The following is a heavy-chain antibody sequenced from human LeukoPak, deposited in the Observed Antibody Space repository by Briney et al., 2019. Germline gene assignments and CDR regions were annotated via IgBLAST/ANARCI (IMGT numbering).Heavy chain of an antibody. CDR2: INPNRVGT. CDR1: GYTFTGYY. J-gene: IGHJ5*02. V-gene: IGHV1-2*02. D-gene: IGHD2-2*01. CDR3: ARDASDIVVVPAAGNWFDP. Sequence: ASVKVSCKASGYTFTGYYMHWVRQAPGQGLEWLGWINPNRVGTNYAQKFQGSVTMTRDTSISTAYMELSRLRSDDTAVYYCARDASDIVVVPAAGNWFDPWGQGNLVTVSS.